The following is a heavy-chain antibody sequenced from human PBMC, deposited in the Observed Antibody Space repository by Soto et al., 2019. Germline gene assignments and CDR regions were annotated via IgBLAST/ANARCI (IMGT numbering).Heavy chain of an antibody. CDR2: ISYDGSNK. CDR3: CVIVVVTAIPGLDP. CDR1: GFTFSSYG. V-gene: IGHV3-30*03. D-gene: IGHD2-21*02. Sequence: GGSLRLSCAASGFTFSSYGMPWVGQAPGKGLEWVAVISYDGSNKYYADSVKGRFTISRDNSKNTLYLQMNSLRAEDTAVYYCCVIVVVTAIPGLDPWGQGTLVTVSS. J-gene: IGHJ5*02.